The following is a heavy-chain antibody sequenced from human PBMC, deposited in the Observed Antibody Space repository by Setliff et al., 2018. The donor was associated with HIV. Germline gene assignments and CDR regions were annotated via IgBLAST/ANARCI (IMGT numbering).Heavy chain of an antibody. CDR1: GGSFSGYY. Sequence: TSETLSLTCAVYGGSFSGYYWSWIRQPPGKGLEWIGEINHSGSTNYNPSLKGRVTISVDTSKNQFSLKMSSVTAADTAVYYCARARGPEGYFDSWGQGTLVTVSS. D-gene: IGHD3-10*01. J-gene: IGHJ4*02. V-gene: IGHV4-34*01. CDR3: ARARGPEGYFDS. CDR2: INHSGST.